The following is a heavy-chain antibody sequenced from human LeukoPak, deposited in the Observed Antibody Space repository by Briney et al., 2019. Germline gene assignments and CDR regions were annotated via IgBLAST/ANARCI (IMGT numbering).Heavy chain of an antibody. CDR1: GYTLTSYY. CDR2: INPSGGST. J-gene: IGHJ4*02. CDR3: ARTAGRTFDY. V-gene: IGHV1-46*01. Sequence: ASVKVSCKASGYTLTSYYMHWVRQAPGQGLEWMGIINPSGGSTNYAQKFQGRVTMTRDTSTSTVYMELNSLRSEDTAVYYCARTAGRTFDYWGQGTLVTVSS. D-gene: IGHD6-6*01.